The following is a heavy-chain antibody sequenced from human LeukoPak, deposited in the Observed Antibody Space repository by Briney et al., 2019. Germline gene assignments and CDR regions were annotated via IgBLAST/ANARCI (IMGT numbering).Heavy chain of an antibody. Sequence: SETLSLTCTVSGGSISSYYWSWIRQPPGKGLEWIGYVYYSGSTNYNPSLKSRVTISVDTSKNQFSLKLSSVTAADTAVYYCAGVGGTHPAYWGQGPLATVS. CDR2: VYYSGST. CDR3: AGVGGTHPAY. J-gene: IGHJ4*02. CDR1: GGSISSYY. D-gene: IGHD3-10*01. V-gene: IGHV4-59*01.